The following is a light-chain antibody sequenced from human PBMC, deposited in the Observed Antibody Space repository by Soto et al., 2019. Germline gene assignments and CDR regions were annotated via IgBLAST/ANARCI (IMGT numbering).Light chain of an antibody. CDR3: QQRSHWPSIT. Sequence: EIVLTQSPATLSLSPGERATLSCRASQSVSSYLAWYQQKPGQAPRLLIYDASNRATGIPARFSGSGSGTDFTLTISSLEPEEFAVYYCQQRSHWPSITFVQGTRLEIK. J-gene: IGKJ5*01. CDR2: DAS. CDR1: QSVSSY. V-gene: IGKV3-11*01.